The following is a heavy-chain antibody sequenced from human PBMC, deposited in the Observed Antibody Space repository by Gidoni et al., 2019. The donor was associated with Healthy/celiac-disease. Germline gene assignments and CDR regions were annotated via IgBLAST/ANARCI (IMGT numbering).Heavy chain of an antibody. CDR2: ISYDGSNK. Sequence: QVQLVESGGGVVQPGRSLRLSCAASGFTFSSYGMHWVRQAPGKGLEWVAVISYDGSNKYYADSVKGRFTISRDNSKNTLYLQMNSLRAEDTAVYYCAKAMRGYSYGYCLDYWGQGTLVTVSS. J-gene: IGHJ4*02. D-gene: IGHD5-18*01. CDR1: GFTFSSYG. CDR3: AKAMRGYSYGYCLDY. V-gene: IGHV3-30*18.